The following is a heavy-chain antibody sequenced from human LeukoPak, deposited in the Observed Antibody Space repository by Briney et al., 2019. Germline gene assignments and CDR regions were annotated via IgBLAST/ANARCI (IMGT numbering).Heavy chain of an antibody. J-gene: IGHJ6*03. CDR2: INHSGST. CDR3: ARGQAVDYYYYYYMDV. Sequence: SETLSLTCAVYGGSFSGYYWSWIRQPPGKGLEWIGEINHSGSTNYNPSLKSRVTISVDTSKNQFSLKLSSATAADAAVYYCARGQAVDYYYYYYMDVWGKGTTVTVSS. CDR1: GGSFSGYY. V-gene: IGHV4-34*01.